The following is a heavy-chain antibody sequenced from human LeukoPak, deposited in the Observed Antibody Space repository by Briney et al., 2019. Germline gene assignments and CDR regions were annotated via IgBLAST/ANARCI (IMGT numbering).Heavy chain of an antibody. V-gene: IGHV1-69*13. CDR3: ALHSSSWTYNWFDP. Sequence: SVKVSCKASGYTFTGYYMHWVRQAPGQGLEWVRGIIPIFGTANYAQKFQGRVTITADESTSTAYMELSSLRSEDTAVYYCALHSSSWTYNWFDPWGQGTLVIVS. D-gene: IGHD6-13*01. CDR2: IIPIFGTA. CDR1: GYTFTGYY. J-gene: IGHJ5*02.